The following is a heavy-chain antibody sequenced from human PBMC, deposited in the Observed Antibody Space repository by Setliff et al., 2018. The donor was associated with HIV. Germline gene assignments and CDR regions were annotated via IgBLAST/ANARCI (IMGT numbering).Heavy chain of an antibody. CDR2: IFGSGIT. CDR3: ARLDWFSKNFDF. CDR1: GFSISSDGFY. Sequence: SETLSLTCTLSGFSISSDGFYWNWIRQRPGKGLEWIGYIFGSGITYYNPSLKSRLRISIDTSANQFSVELSSVTAADTALYFCARLDWFSKNFDFWGQGTLVTVSS. J-gene: IGHJ4*02. D-gene: IGHD3-3*01. V-gene: IGHV4-31*03.